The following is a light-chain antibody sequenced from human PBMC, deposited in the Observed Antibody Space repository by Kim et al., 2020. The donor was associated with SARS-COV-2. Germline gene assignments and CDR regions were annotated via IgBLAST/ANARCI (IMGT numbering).Light chain of an antibody. J-gene: IGLJ2*01. CDR3: QSFDSILSGSL. V-gene: IGLV1-40*01. CDR2: GNT. CDR1: TSNIGAGYE. Sequence: QRVTISCTGGTSNIGAGYEVHWYQQLPGTAPKLLIYGNTNRPSGVPDRFSASKSGTSASLAITGLQADDEADYYCQSFDSILSGSLFGGGTKVTVL.